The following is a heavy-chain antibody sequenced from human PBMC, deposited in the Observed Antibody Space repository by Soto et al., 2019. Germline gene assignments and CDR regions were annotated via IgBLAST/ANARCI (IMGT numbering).Heavy chain of an antibody. CDR3: ARAFDYGDAKPRIQKKNYYYYYSMDV. J-gene: IGHJ6*03. V-gene: IGHV1-3*01. CDR2: INAGNGNT. Sequence: ASVKVSCKASGYTFTSYAMHWVCQAPGQRLEWMGWINAGNGNTKYSQKFQGRVTITRDPSASPAYMELSRLRSEDTAVYYCARAFDYGDAKPRIQKKNYYYYYSMDVWGKGTTVTVSS. D-gene: IGHD4-17*01. CDR1: GYTFTSYA.